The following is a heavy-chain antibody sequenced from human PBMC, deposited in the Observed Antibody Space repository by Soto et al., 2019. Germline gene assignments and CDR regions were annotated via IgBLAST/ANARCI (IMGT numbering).Heavy chain of an antibody. CDR1: GYTFTSYA. CDR2: INAGNGNT. CDR3: ARRIVVVTALDY. Sequence: QVQLVQSGAEEKKPGASVKVSCKASGYTFTSYAMHWVRQAPGQRLEWMGWINAGNGNTKYSQKFQGRVTITRDTSASTAHMELSRLRSEDTAVYYCARRIVVVTALDYGGQGTLVTVSS. V-gene: IGHV1-3*05. J-gene: IGHJ4*02. D-gene: IGHD2-21*02.